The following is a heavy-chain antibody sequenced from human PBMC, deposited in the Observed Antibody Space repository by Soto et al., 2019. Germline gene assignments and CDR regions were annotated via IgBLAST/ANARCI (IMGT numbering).Heavy chain of an antibody. D-gene: IGHD3-22*01. CDR3: AKDGGCGIAVLVVDD. J-gene: IGHJ4*02. CDR1: GFTFISHG. Sequence: PGGSLRLSCVAFGFTFISHGLHWVRQAPGKGLEWVAVISYDGSNKYYADSVKGRFTISRDSSKNTLYLQMNSLRAEDTAVYYCAKDGGCGIAVLVVDDWGQGTLVTVSS. CDR2: ISYDGSNK. V-gene: IGHV3-30*18.